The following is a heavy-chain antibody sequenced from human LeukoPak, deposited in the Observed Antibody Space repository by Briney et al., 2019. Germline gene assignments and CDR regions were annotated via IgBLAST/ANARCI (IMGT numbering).Heavy chain of an antibody. Sequence: GASVQVSCEASGYTFTSYYMHWVRQAPGQGLEWMGGIIPIFGTANYAQKFQGRVTITADESTRTAYMELRTLRSEDTAIYYCARGSGETGGYYYVYWGRGTPVTVCS. CDR2: IIPIFGTA. J-gene: IGHJ4*02. D-gene: IGHD3-22*01. CDR3: ARGSGETGGYYYVY. CDR1: GYTFTSYY. V-gene: IGHV1-69*13.